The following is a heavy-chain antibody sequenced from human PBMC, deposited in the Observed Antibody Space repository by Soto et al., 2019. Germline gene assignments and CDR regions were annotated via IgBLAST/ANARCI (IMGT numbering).Heavy chain of an antibody. J-gene: IGHJ6*02. D-gene: IGHD3-10*02. CDR2: ISYDGSNK. CDR3: ARATIFSLSDYYRDRMAV. V-gene: IGHV3-30-3*01. CDR1: GFTFSSYA. Sequence: GGSLRLSCAASGFTFSSYAMHWVRQAPGKGLEWVAVISYDGSNKYYADSVKGRFTISRDNSKNTLYLQMNSLRAEDTAVYYCARATIFSLSDYYRDRMAVSGRGSTV.